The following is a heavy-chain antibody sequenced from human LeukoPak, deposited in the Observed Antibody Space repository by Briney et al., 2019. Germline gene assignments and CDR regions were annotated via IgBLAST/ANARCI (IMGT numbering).Heavy chain of an antibody. V-gene: IGHV3-48*03. Sequence: GGSLRLSRAASGFTFSSYEMNWVRQAPGKGLEWVSYISSSGGTIYYADSVKGRFTISRDNAKNSLYLQMNSLRAEDTAVYYCARGYYYDSSGYYARAIDYWGQGTLVTVSS. D-gene: IGHD3-22*01. J-gene: IGHJ4*02. CDR1: GFTFSSYE. CDR3: ARGYYYDSSGYYARAIDY. CDR2: ISSSGGTI.